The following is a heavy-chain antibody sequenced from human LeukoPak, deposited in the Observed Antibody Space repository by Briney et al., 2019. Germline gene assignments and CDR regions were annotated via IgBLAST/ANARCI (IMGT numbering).Heavy chain of an antibody. D-gene: IGHD3-9*01. CDR2: FDPEDGET. V-gene: IGHV1-24*01. CDR3: ATVGALRYFDWLLYFDY. Sequence: ASVKVSCKVSGYTLTELSTHWVRQAPGKGLEWMGGFDPEDGETIYAQKFQGRVTMTEDTSTDTAYMELSSLRSEDTAVYYCATVGALRYFDWLLYFDYWGQGTLVTVSS. J-gene: IGHJ4*02. CDR1: GYTLTELS.